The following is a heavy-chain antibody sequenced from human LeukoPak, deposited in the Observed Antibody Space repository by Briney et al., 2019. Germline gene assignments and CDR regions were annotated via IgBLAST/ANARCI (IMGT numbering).Heavy chain of an antibody. CDR1: GFTFSSTW. J-gene: IGHJ4*02. V-gene: IGHV3-7*01. Sequence: GGSLRLSCAASGFTFSSTWMNWVRQGPGKGLKWVADIKQDERKKYYVDSVKGRFTISRDNAKNSLFLQMHRLGAEDTAVYYCWRGEYYDRFFDYWGQGTLVTVSS. CDR2: IKQDERKK. CDR3: WRGEYYDRFFDY. D-gene: IGHD3-16*01.